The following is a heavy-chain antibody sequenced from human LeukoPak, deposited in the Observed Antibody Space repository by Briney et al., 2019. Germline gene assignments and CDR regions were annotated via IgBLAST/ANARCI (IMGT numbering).Heavy chain of an antibody. CDR2: IIPIFGTA. CDR1: GGTFSSYA. J-gene: IGHJ6*03. Sequence: SVKVSCKASGGTFSSYAISWVRQAPGQGLEWMGGIIPIFGTANYAQKFQGRVTITADKSTSTAYMELSSLRSEDTAVYYCAREAYGSGSFRTDYYYMDVWGKGTTVTISS. CDR3: AREAYGSGSFRTDYYYMDV. V-gene: IGHV1-69*06. D-gene: IGHD3-10*01.